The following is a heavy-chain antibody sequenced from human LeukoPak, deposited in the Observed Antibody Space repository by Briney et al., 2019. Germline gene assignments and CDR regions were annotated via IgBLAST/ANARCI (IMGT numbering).Heavy chain of an antibody. CDR2: IDYSGST. V-gene: IGHV4-39*01. J-gene: IGHJ2*01. CDR1: GGSIRSSSYY. Sequence: PSETLSLTCTVSGGSIRSSSYYWGWIRPPPGKGLEWIGSIDYSGSTYYSPSLKSRVTISVDTSKNQFSLKLRSVTAADTAVYYCARHPPPEWYFDLWGRGTLVTVSS. CDR3: ARHPPPEWYFDL.